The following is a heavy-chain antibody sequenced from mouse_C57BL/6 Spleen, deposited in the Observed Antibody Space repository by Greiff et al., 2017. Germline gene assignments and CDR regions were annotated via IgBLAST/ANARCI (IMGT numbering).Heavy chain of an antibody. CDR2: IDPEDGDT. D-gene: IGHD1-1*01. CDR3: ARSGYGSSYSWYFDY. Sequence: VQLQQSGAELVKPGASVKLSCTASGFNIKDYYMHWVKQRTEQGLEWIGRIDPEDGDTKYAPKFQGKATITADTSSNTAYLQLSSLTSEDTAVYYCARSGYGSSYSWYFDYWGQGTTLTVSS. J-gene: IGHJ2*01. V-gene: IGHV14-2*01. CDR1: GFNIKDYY.